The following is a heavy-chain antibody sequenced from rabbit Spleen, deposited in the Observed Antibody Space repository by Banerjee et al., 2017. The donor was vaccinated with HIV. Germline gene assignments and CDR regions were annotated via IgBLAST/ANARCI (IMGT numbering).Heavy chain of an antibody. V-gene: IGHV1S39*01. CDR3: ARMYGAAGNTFNL. Sequence: QEQLKESGGGLVQPGGSLKLSCKASGFDFSSYYMSWVRQAPGKGLEWIGYIDPDFGSAYYASWVNGRFIMSRTSSTKVTLQMTSLTAADTATYFCARMYGAAGNTFNLWGPGTLVTVS. J-gene: IGHJ4*01. CDR2: IDPDFGSA. CDR1: GFDFSSYYM. D-gene: IGHD4-2*01.